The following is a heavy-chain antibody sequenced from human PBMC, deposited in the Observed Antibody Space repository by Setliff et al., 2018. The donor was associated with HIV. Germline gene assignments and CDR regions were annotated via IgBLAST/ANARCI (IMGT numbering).Heavy chain of an antibody. CDR1: GGSIISGSYY. J-gene: IGHJ4*02. CDR3: ARTSEYDFGLTKYLDY. D-gene: IGHD3-3*01. V-gene: IGHV4-61*09. CDR2: IYTSGST. Sequence: SETLSLTCSVSGGSIISGSYYWSWIRQPAGKGLEWIGHIYTSGSTNYNPSLKSRVTISVDPSKNQFSLKLSSVTAADTAVYYCARTSEYDFGLTKYLDYWGQGTLVTVSS.